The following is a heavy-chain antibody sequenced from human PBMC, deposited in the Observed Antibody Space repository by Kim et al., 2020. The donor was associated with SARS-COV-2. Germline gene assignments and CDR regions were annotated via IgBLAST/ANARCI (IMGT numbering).Heavy chain of an antibody. Sequence: SVKVSCKASGGTFSSYAISWVRQAPGQGLEWMGGIIPIFGTASYAQKFQGRVTITADESASTAYMELSSLRSEDTAVYYCARDSRIAAAAPGCDYWGQGTLVTVSS. J-gene: IGHJ4*02. V-gene: IGHV1-69*13. CDR1: GGTFSSYA. CDR2: IIPIFGTA. CDR3: ARDSRIAAAAPGCDY. D-gene: IGHD6-13*01.